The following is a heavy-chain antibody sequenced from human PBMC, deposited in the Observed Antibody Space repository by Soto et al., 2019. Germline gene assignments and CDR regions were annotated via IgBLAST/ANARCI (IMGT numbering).Heavy chain of an antibody. CDR1: GGSVSSGSYY. CDR3: ARTVTWFDP. D-gene: IGHD4-4*01. CDR2: IYYSGST. J-gene: IGHJ5*02. V-gene: IGHV4-61*01. Sequence: SETLSLTCTVSGGSVSSGSYYWSWIRQPPGKGLEWIGYIYYSGSTNYNPSLKSRVTISVDTSKNQFSLKLSSVTAADTAVYYCARTVTWFDPWGQGTLVTVSS.